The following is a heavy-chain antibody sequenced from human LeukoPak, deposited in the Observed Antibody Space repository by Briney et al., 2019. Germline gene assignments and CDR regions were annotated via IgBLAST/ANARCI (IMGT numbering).Heavy chain of an antibody. J-gene: IGHJ6*02. CDR1: GGSFRGYY. Sequence: PSETLSLTCAVYGGSFRGYYWSWIRQPPGKGLEGIGEINHSGSTNYNPSLKSRVTISVDTSNNQFSLKLSSVTAADTAVYYCASSLVEVAWSGGMDVWGQGTTVTVSS. CDR3: ASSLVEVAWSGGMDV. D-gene: IGHD2-15*01. V-gene: IGHV4-34*01. CDR2: INHSGST.